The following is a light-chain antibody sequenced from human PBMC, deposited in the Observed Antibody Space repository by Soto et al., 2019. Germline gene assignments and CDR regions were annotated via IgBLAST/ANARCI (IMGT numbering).Light chain of an antibody. CDR1: QSISSW. V-gene: IGKV1-5*03. CDR2: KAS. CDR3: QQYNSYPYT. J-gene: IGKJ2*01. Sequence: DIQMTQSPSTLSASVGDRVTITCRVSQSISSWLAWYQQKQGKAPKLLIYKASSLESGVPSRFSGSGSGTDFTLTISSLQPDDFATYYCQQYNSYPYTFGQGTKLEIK.